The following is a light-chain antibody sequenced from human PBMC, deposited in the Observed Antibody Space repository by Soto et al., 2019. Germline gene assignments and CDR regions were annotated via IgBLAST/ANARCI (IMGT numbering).Light chain of an antibody. J-gene: IGKJ5*01. CDR3: QQRSKWPIT. CDR1: QSVSSY. V-gene: IGKV3-11*01. Sequence: IVLTHSPATLCFSPGEIATLSFGASQSVSSYLAWYQQKPFQAPRLLIYDASNRATGIPARFSGSGSGTDFTLTISSLEPEDFAVYYCQQRSKWPITFGQGTRLEI. CDR2: DAS.